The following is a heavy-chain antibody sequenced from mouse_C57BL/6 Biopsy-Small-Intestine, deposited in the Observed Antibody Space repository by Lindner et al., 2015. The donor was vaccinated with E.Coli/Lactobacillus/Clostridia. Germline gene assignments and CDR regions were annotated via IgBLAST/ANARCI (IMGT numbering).Heavy chain of an antibody. J-gene: IGHJ2*01. D-gene: IGHD2-1*01. CDR3: TLFYGNYPYYFDY. CDR1: GFNVKDDY. CDR2: IDPENGDT. V-gene: IGHV14-4*01. Sequence: VQLQESGADLVRPGASVKLSCTASGFNVKDDYMHWVKQRPEQGLEWIGLIDPENGDTEYASKFQGKATITADTSSNAAYLQLSSLTSEDTAVYYCTLFYGNYPYYFDYWGQGTTLTVSS.